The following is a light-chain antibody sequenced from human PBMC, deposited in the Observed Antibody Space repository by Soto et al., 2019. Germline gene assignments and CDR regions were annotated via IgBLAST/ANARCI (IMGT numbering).Light chain of an antibody. Sequence: EIVLTQSPGTLSLSPGERATLSCRASQSVSDLAWYQQKPGQAPRLLIYDPSTRATGIPDRVSGSGSGTDFTLTISGLEPEDFAVYYCQQYGSSPWTFGQGTKVEIK. CDR3: QQYGSSPWT. J-gene: IGKJ1*01. CDR2: DPS. CDR1: QSVSD. V-gene: IGKV3-20*01.